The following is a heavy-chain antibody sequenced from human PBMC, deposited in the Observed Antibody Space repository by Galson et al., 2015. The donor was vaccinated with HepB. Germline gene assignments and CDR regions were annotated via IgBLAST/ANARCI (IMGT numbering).Heavy chain of an antibody. D-gene: IGHD1-26*01. J-gene: IGHJ3*02. CDR1: GFTFSSYG. V-gene: IGHV3-30*18. Sequence: SLRLSCAASGFTFSSYGMHWVRQAPGKGLEWVAVISYDGSNKYYADSVKGRFTISKDNSKNTLYLQMNSLRAEDTAVYYCAKDRSWELWDDAFDIWGQGTMVTVSS. CDR3: AKDRSWELWDDAFDI. CDR2: ISYDGSNK.